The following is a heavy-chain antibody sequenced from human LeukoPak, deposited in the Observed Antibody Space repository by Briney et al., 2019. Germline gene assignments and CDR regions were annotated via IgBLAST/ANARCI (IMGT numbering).Heavy chain of an antibody. CDR2: IYTSGST. Sequence: SETLSLTCTVSGGSISSYYWSWIRQPAGKGLEWIGRIYTSGSTNYNPSLKSRVTMSVDTSKHQFSLKLSSVTAADTAVYYCARVSHVVFAFDIWGQGTMVTVSS. CDR3: ARVSHVVFAFDI. CDR1: GGSISSYY. V-gene: IGHV4-4*07. J-gene: IGHJ3*02. D-gene: IGHD2-8*02.